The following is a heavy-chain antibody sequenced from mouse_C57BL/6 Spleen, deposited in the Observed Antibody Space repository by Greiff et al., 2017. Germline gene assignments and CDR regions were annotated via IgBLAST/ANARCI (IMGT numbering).Heavy chain of an antibody. D-gene: IGHD4-1*01. V-gene: IGHV3-6*01. CDR2: ISYDGSN. CDR3: ARELGRNYAMDY. Sequence: EVKLQESGPGLVKPSQSLSLTCSVTGYSITSGYYWNWIRQFPGNKLEWMGYISYDGSNNYNPSLKNRISITRDTSKNQFFLKLNSVTTEDTDTYYCARELGRNYAMDYWGQGASVTVAS. J-gene: IGHJ4*01. CDR1: GYSITSGYY.